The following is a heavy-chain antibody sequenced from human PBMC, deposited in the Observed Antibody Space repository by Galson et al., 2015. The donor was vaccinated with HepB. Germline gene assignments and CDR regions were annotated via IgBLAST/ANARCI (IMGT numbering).Heavy chain of an antibody. CDR3: AKDRFGAGTYGFDY. CDR2: VSGSGSSA. V-gene: IGHV3-23*01. D-gene: IGHD3-10*01. CDR1: GFTFNNYA. J-gene: IGHJ4*02. Sequence: SLRLSCAASGFTFNNYALSWVRQAPGKGLEWVSGVSGSGSSAYYSDSVKGRFTISRDNSKDTLYLQMNSLRADDTAVYYCAKDRFGAGTYGFDYWGQGTLVTVSS.